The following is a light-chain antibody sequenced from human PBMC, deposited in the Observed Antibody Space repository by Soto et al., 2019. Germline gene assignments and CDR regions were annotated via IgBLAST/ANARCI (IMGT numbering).Light chain of an antibody. CDR3: AAWDDSRGGV. Sequence: QSVLTQPPSASGTPGQRVTICCSGSSSNIESNYVYWCQQFPGTAPKLLIYRNSQRPSGVPDRFSGSKSGTSASLAISGLGSEDEADYYCAAWDDSRGGVFGTGTKVTVL. CDR1: SSNIESNY. V-gene: IGLV1-47*01. J-gene: IGLJ1*01. CDR2: RNS.